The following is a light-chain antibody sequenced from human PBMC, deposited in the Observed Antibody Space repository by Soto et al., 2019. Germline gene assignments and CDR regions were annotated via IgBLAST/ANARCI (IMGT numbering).Light chain of an antibody. J-gene: IGKJ1*01. CDR3: QQYSTYAT. Sequence: IQMTQSPSTLSASVGDRVTITCRASQSLSNCLAWYQEEPGKAPKLLIFDVSSLESWVPSRFSGSGSGTEFTLTISSLQPDDFATYYCQQYSTYATFGQGTKV. CDR2: DVS. V-gene: IGKV1-5*01. CDR1: QSLSNC.